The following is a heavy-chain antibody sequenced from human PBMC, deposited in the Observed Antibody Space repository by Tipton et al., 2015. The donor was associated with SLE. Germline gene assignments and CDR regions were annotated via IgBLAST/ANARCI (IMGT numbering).Heavy chain of an antibody. D-gene: IGHD1-14*01. CDR1: GYSISSGYY. CDR3: ASEGPRSYWYFDL. V-gene: IGHV4-61*02. Sequence: TLSLTCAVSGYSISSGYYWGWIRQPAGKGLEWIGRIYTSGSTNYNPSLKSRVTISVDTSKNQFSLKLSSVTAADTAVYYCASEGPRSYWYFDLWGRGTLVTFSS. CDR2: IYTSGST. J-gene: IGHJ2*01.